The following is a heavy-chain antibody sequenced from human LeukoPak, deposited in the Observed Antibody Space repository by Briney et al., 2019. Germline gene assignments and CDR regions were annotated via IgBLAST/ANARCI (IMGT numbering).Heavy chain of an antibody. Sequence: GGSLRLSCAASGFTFSDYSMNWVRQAPGKGLEWISYIGIDSGNTNYADSVKGRFTISGDKAKNLLYLQMNGLRVEDTAVYYCARDYKYAFDNWGQGTLVTVSS. D-gene: IGHD5-24*01. CDR2: IGIDSGNT. V-gene: IGHV3-48*01. CDR3: ARDYKYAFDN. J-gene: IGHJ4*02. CDR1: GFTFSDYS.